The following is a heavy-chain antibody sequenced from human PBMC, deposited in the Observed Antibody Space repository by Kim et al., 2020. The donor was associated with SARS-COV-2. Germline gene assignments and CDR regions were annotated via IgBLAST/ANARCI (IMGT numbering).Heavy chain of an antibody. CDR3: AREREGTVGATSFDT. D-gene: IGHD1-26*01. J-gene: IGHJ4*02. V-gene: IGHV4-39*02. Sequence: NPSLKSRFTFSVDTSNNHFSLRLRSVSAADTAVYYCAREREGTVGATSFDTWGQGILVTVSS.